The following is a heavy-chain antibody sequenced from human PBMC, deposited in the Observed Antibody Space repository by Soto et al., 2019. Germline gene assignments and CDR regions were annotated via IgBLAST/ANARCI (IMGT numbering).Heavy chain of an antibody. CDR1: RFTFSSYG. CDR3: AKEGRFGKRCFDF. V-gene: IGHV3-23*01. CDR2: ISASGKRT. D-gene: IGHD3-16*01. J-gene: IGHJ4*02. Sequence: EVHLLESGGGFVQPGGSLRLSCAASRFTFSSYGMSWVRQSPGKGLEWVSGISASGKRTYYADSVRGRFTISRDNFANMMYLQINNLRVDDTAISFCAKEGRFGKRCFDFWGQGALVTVSS.